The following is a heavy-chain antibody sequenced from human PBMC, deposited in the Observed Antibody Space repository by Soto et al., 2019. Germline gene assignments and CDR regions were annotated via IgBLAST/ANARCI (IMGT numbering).Heavy chain of an antibody. CDR2: IIPMFGTA. V-gene: IGHV1-69*13. Sequence: ASVKVSCKASGGTFSTYTISWVRQAPGQGLEWMGGIIPMFGTANYAQRFQDRVTITADESTNTVYMELSSLRSEDTAVYFCASGIQLWLRRINNGYSGWGQGTLVTVSS. CDR1: GGTFSTYT. D-gene: IGHD5-18*01. J-gene: IGHJ4*02. CDR3: ASGIQLWLRRINNGYSG.